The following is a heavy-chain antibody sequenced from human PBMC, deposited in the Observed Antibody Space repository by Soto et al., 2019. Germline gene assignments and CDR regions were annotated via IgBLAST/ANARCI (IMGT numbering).Heavy chain of an antibody. Sequence: GASVKVSCKASGYTFTSYAMHWVRQAPGQRFEWMGWINAGNGNTKYSQKFQGRVTITRDTSASTAYMEVSSLRSEDTAVYYCARGASPLIDYWGQGTLVTVSS. D-gene: IGHD1-26*01. CDR1: GYTFTSYA. CDR3: ARGASPLIDY. J-gene: IGHJ4*02. CDR2: INAGNGNT. V-gene: IGHV1-3*01.